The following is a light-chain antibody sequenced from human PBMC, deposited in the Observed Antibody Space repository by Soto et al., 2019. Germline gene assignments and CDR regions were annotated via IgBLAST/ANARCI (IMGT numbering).Light chain of an antibody. CDR1: QSISSW. J-gene: IGKJ1*01. CDR2: DAS. CDR3: QQYNSYWT. Sequence: DIQMTQYPSTLSASVGDRVTITCRASQSISSWLAWYQQKPGKAPKLLIYDASSLESGVPSRFIGSGSGTEFTLTISSLQPDDFATYYCQQYNSYWTFGQGTKVDIK. V-gene: IGKV1-5*01.